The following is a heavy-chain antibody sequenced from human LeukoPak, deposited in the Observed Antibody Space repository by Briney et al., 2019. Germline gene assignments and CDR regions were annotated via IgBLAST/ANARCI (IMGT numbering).Heavy chain of an antibody. D-gene: IGHD3-10*01. CDR3: AKQLRREEVFDY. J-gene: IGHJ4*02. Sequence: GGPVSLFCSASGFNFNSYGMHWLRQAPGRGVAWVAVIWYDGSNKYYADSVKGRFTISRDNSKNTLYLQMNSLRAEDTAVYDCAKQLRREEVFDYWGQGTLVTVSS. CDR2: IWYDGSNK. V-gene: IGHV3-33*06. CDR1: GFNFNSYG.